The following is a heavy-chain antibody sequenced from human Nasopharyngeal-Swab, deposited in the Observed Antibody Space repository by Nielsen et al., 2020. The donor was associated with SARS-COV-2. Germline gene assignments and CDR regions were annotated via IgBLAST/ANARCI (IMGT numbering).Heavy chain of an antibody. CDR1: GGSISSYY. D-gene: IGHD3-16*01. CDR2: IYYSGST. J-gene: IGHJ4*02. CDR3: ARAMITFGGVTHFDY. Sequence: SETLSLTCTVSGGSISSYYWSWIRQPLGKGLEWIGYIYYSGSTNYNPSLKIRVTISVDTSTNQFSLKLSSVTAAETAVYYCARAMITFGGVTHFDYWGQGTLVTVSS. V-gene: IGHV4-59*13.